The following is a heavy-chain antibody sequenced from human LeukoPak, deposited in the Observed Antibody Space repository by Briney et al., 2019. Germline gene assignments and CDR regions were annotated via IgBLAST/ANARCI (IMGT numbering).Heavy chain of an antibody. Sequence: GGSLRLSCAASGFTFSSYAMHWVRQAPGKGLEWVAVISYDGSNKYYADSVKGRFTISRDNSKNTLYLQMNSLRAEDTAVYYCARDYLPDCSSTSCYGLFDYWGQGTLVTVSS. CDR1: GFTFSSYA. D-gene: IGHD2-2*01. J-gene: IGHJ4*02. V-gene: IGHV3-30-3*01. CDR2: ISYDGSNK. CDR3: ARDYLPDCSSTSCYGLFDY.